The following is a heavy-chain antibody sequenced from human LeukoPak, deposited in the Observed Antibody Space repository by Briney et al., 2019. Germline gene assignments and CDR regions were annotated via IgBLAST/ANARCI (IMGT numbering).Heavy chain of an antibody. J-gene: IGHJ4*02. CDR3: AKGSLGSWYYIDY. CDR1: GFTFSRDW. CDR2: ISDDGSIT. Sequence: GGSLRLSCAASGFTFSRDWMHWVRQAPGKGLVWVSRISDDGSITTYADSVKGRFTIFRDNSKNTLYLQMNSLRAEDTAVYYCAKGSLGSWYYIDYWGQGTLVTVSS. D-gene: IGHD6-13*01. V-gene: IGHV3-74*03.